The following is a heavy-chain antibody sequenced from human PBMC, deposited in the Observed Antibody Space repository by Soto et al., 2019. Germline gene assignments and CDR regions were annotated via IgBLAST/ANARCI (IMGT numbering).Heavy chain of an antibody. Sequence: SETLSLTCSVSGVSISSYSWSWIRQPPGKGLEWIGYVYYSGSTDYNPSLKSRVTISKDTSKKQFSLKLSSVTAADTAVYYCARGSGWLDYWGRGTLVTVSS. D-gene: IGHD6-19*01. CDR2: VYYSGST. V-gene: IGHV4-59*08. CDR1: GVSISSYS. J-gene: IGHJ4*02. CDR3: ARGSGWLDY.